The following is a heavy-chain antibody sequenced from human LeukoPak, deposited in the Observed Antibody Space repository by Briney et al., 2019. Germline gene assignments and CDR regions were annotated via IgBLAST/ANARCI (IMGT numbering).Heavy chain of an antibody. CDR1: GYTFTCYY. Sequence: ASVKVSCKASGYTFTCYYMHWVRQAPGQGLEWMGWINPNSGGTNYAQKFQGRVTMTRDTSISTAYMELSRLRSDDTAVYYCARVTYGSGTYGAFDYWGQGTLVTVSS. D-gene: IGHD3-10*01. CDR2: INPNSGGT. CDR3: ARVTYGSGTYGAFDY. V-gene: IGHV1-2*02. J-gene: IGHJ4*02.